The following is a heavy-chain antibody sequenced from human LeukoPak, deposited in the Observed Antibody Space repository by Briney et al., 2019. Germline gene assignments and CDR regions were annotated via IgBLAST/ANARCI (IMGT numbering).Heavy chain of an antibody. Sequence: SETLSLTCTVSGGSISSYYWSWIRQPPGKGRGWIGYIYYSGSTNYNPSLKSRVTISVDTSKNKFSLKLSSVTAADTAVYYCARSSGYSGYEPFDYWGQGTLVTVSS. CDR1: GGSISSYY. CDR3: ARSSGYSGYEPFDY. CDR2: IYYSGST. J-gene: IGHJ4*02. D-gene: IGHD5-12*01. V-gene: IGHV4-59*01.